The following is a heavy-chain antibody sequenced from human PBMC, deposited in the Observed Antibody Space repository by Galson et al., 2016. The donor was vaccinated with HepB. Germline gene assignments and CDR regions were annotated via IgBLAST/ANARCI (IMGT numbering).Heavy chain of an antibody. CDR2: IWHDGSKK. CDR3: ARDGRIAAAGSRGYGLDV. J-gene: IGHJ6*02. Sequence: SLRLSCAASGFTFRSYGMNWVRQAPGKGLEWVALIWHDGSKKYYADSVRGRFTISRDNSKNTLYVQMNSLRAEDTAIYYCARDGRIAAAGSRGYGLDVWGQGTTVTVSS. CDR1: GFTFRSYG. V-gene: IGHV3-33*01. D-gene: IGHD6-13*01.